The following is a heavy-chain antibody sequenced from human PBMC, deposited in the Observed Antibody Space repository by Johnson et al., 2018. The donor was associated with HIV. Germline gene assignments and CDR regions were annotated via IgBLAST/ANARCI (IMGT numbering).Heavy chain of an antibody. Sequence: MLLVESGGGLVQPGGSLRLSCTASGFPVTSNFMTWVRQPPGKGLDWVSAVYSTFGTYYADSVRGRFTISTDNSTNTLYLQMNSLRSEDTAVYYCAREQELRFFDWLPHRNDALDLLGQGTMVHVSS. CDR2: VYSTFGT. D-gene: IGHD3-9*01. J-gene: IGHJ3*01. CDR1: GFPVTSNF. CDR3: AREQELRFFDWLPHRNDALDL. V-gene: IGHV3-66*01.